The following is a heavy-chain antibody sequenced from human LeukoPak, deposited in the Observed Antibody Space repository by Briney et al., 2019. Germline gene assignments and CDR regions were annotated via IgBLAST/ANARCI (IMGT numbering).Heavy chain of an antibody. CDR2: IRLDGSNK. Sequence: GGSLRLSCAASGFTFSSYGMHWVRQAPGKGLEWVAFIRLDGSNKYYADSVKGRFTISSDSSKNTLYLQMNSLRAEDTALYYCTKLGGYYYDSSGYRPLLYFDYWGQGTLVTVSS. V-gene: IGHV3-30*02. J-gene: IGHJ4*02. CDR1: GFTFSSYG. CDR3: TKLGGYYYDSSGYRPLLYFDY. D-gene: IGHD3-22*01.